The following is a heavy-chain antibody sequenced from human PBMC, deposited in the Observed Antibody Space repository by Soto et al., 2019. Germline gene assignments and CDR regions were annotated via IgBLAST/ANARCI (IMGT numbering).Heavy chain of an antibody. CDR2: ISYSDGR. CDR1: GGSISSRGSMSGRSFY. D-gene: IGHD2-8*01. CDR3: ASHRTFWPFDY. V-gene: IGHV4-39*01. Sequence: QLQLQESGPGLVKPSETLSLTCTVSGGSISSRGSMSGRSFYWGWMRQPPGKGLEWIASISYSDGRFFNSSLKSRLTISVATSKNQFSLSLRSVTAADTAVYYCASHRTFWPFDYWGQGTVVTVSS. J-gene: IGHJ4*02.